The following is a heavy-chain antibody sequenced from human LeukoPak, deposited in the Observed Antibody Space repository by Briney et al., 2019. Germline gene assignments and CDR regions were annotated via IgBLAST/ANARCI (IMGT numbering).Heavy chain of an antibody. CDR2: IYTSGST. Sequence: SETLSLTCTVSGGSISSYYWSWIRQPPGKGLEWIGYIYTSGSTNYNPSLKSRVTMSVDTSKNQFSLKLSSVTAADTAVYYCARLGPGIVVVPAAIRPYYYMDVWGKGTTVTVSS. D-gene: IGHD2-2*02. J-gene: IGHJ6*03. V-gene: IGHV4-4*09. CDR1: GGSISSYY. CDR3: ARLGPGIVVVPAAIRPYYYMDV.